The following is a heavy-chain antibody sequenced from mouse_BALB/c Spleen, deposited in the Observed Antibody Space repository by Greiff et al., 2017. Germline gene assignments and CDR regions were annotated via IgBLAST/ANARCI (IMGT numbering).Heavy chain of an antibody. CDR3: ARGESWGYYSFAY. Sequence: EVQLVESGGGLVKPGGSLKLSCAASGFTFSSYAMSWVRQTPEKRLEWVASISSGGSTYYPDSVKGRFTISRDNARNILYLQMSSLRSEDTAMYYCARGESWGYYSFAYWGQGTLVTVSA. V-gene: IGHV5-6-5*01. J-gene: IGHJ3*01. D-gene: IGHD2-3*01. CDR1: GFTFSSYA. CDR2: ISSGGST.